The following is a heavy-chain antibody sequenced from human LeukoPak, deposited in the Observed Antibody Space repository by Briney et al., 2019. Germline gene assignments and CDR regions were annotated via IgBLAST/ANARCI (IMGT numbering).Heavy chain of an antibody. J-gene: IGHJ4*02. Sequence: ASVKVSFKASGYTFTGYYMHWVRHAPGQGLEWMGRINPNSGGTNYAQKFQGRVTMTRDTSISTAYMELSRLRSDDTAVYYCARTRVVVAATAGGNTGSPGADYWGQGTLVTVSS. CDR2: INPNSGGT. D-gene: IGHD2-15*01. V-gene: IGHV1-2*06. CDR3: ARTRVVVAATAGGNTGSPGADY. CDR1: GYTFTGYY.